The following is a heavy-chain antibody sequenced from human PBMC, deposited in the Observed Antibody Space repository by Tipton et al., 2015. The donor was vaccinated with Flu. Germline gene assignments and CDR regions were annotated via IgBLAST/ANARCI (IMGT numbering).Heavy chain of an antibody. Sequence: QVQLVQSGAEVKKPGASVKVSCKALGYSFTDYYVHWVRQAPGQGLEWMGRMNPNSGGTKSAQKFQGRITTTRDTSISTAYMELRSLTSDDTAVYYCARGEAWFDPWGQGTLVTVSS. CDR1: GYSFTDYY. V-gene: IGHV1-2*06. CDR3: ARGEAWFDP. D-gene: IGHD1-26*01. J-gene: IGHJ5*02. CDR2: MNPNSGGT.